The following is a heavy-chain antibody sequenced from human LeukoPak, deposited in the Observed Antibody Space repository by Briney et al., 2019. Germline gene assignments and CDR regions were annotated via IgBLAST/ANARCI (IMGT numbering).Heavy chain of an antibody. J-gene: IGHJ4*02. D-gene: IGHD6-19*01. CDR3: ARADSGWSLYYFVD. CDR1: GGSISSYY. Sequence: PSETLSLTCTVSGGSISSYYWSWIRQPAGKGLEGIGRIYTSGSTNYNPSLKSRVTMSVDTSKNQFSLKLSSVTAADTAVYYCARADSGWSLYYFVDWGQGTLVTVSS. V-gene: IGHV4-4*07. CDR2: IYTSGST.